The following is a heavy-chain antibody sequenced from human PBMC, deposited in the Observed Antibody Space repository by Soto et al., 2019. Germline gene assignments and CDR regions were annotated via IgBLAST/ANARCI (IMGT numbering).Heavy chain of an antibody. CDR3: ARAPRHFDILTGSYYFDY. D-gene: IGHD3-9*01. CDR1: GGSITSGGYY. V-gene: IGHV4-31*03. J-gene: IGHJ4*02. CDR2: IDYSGST. Sequence: QVQLQESGPGLVKPSQTLSLTCTVSGGSITSGGYYWSWIRQHPGKGLEWIGYIDYSGSTDYNPSLKSRVTISVDTSKNLFSLKVSSVTAADTAVYYCARAPRHFDILTGSYYFDYWGQGTLVTVSS.